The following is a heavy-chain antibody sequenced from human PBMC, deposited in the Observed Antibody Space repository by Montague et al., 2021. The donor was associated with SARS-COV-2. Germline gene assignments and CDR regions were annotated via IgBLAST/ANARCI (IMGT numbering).Heavy chain of an antibody. V-gene: IGHV4-4*07. D-gene: IGHD3-16*01. CDR1: GVSITSYY. Sequence: ETLSLTCSISGVSITSYYWGWVRQPAGKGLEWIGHIYASGSTNXSPSLKSRVRLSIDNPKNQFSLKLESLTAADTAVYYCVRGGGNWYYFDYWGQGALVTVSS. CDR3: VRGGGNWYYFDY. J-gene: IGHJ4*02. CDR2: IYASGST.